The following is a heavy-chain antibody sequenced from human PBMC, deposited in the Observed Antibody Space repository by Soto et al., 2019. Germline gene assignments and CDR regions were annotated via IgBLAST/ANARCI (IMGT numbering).Heavy chain of an antibody. CDR3: ARGWEDWYSSGFRLWDYYYMDV. J-gene: IGHJ6*03. CDR1: GGSISSYY. Sequence: SETLSLTCTVSGGSISSYYWSWIRQPPGKGLEWIGYIYYSGSTNYNPSLKSRVTISVDTSKNQFSLKLSSVTAADTAVYYCARGWEDWYSSGFRLWDYYYMDVWDKGTTVTVSS. V-gene: IGHV4-59*01. CDR2: IYYSGST. D-gene: IGHD6-19*01.